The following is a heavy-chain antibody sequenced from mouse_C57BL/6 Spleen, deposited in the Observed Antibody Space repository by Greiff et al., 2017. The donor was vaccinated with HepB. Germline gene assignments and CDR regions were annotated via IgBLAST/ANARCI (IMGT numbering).Heavy chain of an antibody. CDR3: ARSDDYDGAWFAY. V-gene: IGHV1-26*01. J-gene: IGHJ3*01. D-gene: IGHD2-4*01. CDR2: INPNNGGT. CDR1: GYTFTDYY. Sequence: EVQLQQSGPELVKPGASVKISCKASGYTFTDYYMNWVKQSHGKSLEWIGDINPNNGGTSYNQKFKGKATLTVDKSSSTAYMELRSLTSEDSAVYYCARSDDYDGAWFAYWGQGTLVTVSA.